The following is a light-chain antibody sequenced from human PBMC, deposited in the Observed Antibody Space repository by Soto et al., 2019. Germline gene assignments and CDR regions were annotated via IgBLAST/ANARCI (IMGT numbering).Light chain of an antibody. CDR3: CSYAGRYTWV. V-gene: IGLV2-11*01. CDR2: DVT. J-gene: IGLJ3*02. CDR1: SSDVGDYNL. Sequence: QSALTQPRSVSGSPGHSVTISCTGSSSDVGDYNLVSWYQQHPGKAPKLMIYDVTKRPSGVPDRFSGSKSGNTASLTISGLQAEDEADYYCCSYAGRYTWVFGGGTQLTVL.